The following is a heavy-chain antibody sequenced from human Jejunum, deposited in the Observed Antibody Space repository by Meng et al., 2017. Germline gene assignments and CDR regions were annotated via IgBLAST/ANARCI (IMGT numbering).Heavy chain of an antibody. CDR1: GGAISSSSYY. V-gene: IGHV4-39*07. CDR2: MFYSGST. Sequence: SETLSLTCTVSGGAISSSSYYWAWIRQPPGKGLEWIGKMFYSGSTYYNPSLKSRVTILVDTSTNQFSLKLNSVTAADTALYYCARKKPGTVYFDPWGQGTLVTVSS. CDR3: ARKKPGTVYFDP. J-gene: IGHJ5*02. D-gene: IGHD5/OR15-5a*01.